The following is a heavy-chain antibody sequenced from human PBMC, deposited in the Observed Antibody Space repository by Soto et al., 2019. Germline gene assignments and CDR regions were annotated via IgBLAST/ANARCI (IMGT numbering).Heavy chain of an antibody. Sequence: SETLSLTCAVSGGSISSSNWWSWVRQPPGKGLEWIGEIYHSGSTNYNPSLKSRVTISVDKSKNQFSLKLSSVTAADTAVYYCARTFRHDCGGDCENDYWGQGTLVTVSS. CDR1: GGSISSSNW. CDR3: ARTFRHDCGGDCENDY. J-gene: IGHJ4*02. D-gene: IGHD2-21*02. V-gene: IGHV4-4*02. CDR2: IYHSGST.